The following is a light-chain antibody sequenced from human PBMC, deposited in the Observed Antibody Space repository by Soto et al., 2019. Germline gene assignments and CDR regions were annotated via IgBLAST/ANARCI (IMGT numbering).Light chain of an antibody. CDR3: HKYNHAPT. V-gene: IGKV1-27*01. Sequence: DIQMTQSPSSLSASVGDRVTITCRASQGISNYLACYQQKPGKVPELLIYAASTLQSGVPSRFSGSGSGTEFSLTISGLQPEDVATYYCHKYNHAPTFGGGTKVEIK. J-gene: IGKJ4*01. CDR2: AAS. CDR1: QGISNY.